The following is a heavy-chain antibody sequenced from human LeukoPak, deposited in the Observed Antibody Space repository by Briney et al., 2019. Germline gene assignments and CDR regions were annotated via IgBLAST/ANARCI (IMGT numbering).Heavy chain of an antibody. J-gene: IGHJ4*02. CDR3: AKTMGSSWYLTEYYFDY. CDR2: MRNDGGRT. D-gene: IGHD6-13*01. CDR1: RLTFSSYA. V-gene: IGHV3-23*01. Sequence: GGSLRLSCAGSRLTFSSYAMSWVRQAPGKGLEWVSSMRNDGGRTYYADSVKGRFSISRDNSKNTLYLQMNSLRDEDTAIYYCAKTMGSSWYLTEYYFDYWGQGTLVTVSS.